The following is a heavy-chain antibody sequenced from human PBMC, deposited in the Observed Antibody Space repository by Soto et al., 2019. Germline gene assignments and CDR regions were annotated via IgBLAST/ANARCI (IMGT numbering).Heavy chain of an antibody. D-gene: IGHD2-21*02. CDR1: GFTVSSNY. CDR2: IYSGGST. J-gene: IGHJ5*02. CDR3: ARGRDCGGDCPSWFDP. V-gene: IGHV3-53*04. Sequence: EVQLVESGGGLVQPGGSLRLSCAASGFTVSSNYMSWVRQAPGKGLEWVSVIYSGGSTYYADSVKGRFTISRHNSKNTLYLQMNSLRAEDTAVYYCARGRDCGGDCPSWFDPWGQGTLVTGSS.